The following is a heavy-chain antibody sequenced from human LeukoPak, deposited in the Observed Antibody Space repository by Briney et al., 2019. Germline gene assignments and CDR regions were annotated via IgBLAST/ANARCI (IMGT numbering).Heavy chain of an antibody. Sequence: SETLSLTCTVSGGSISSYYWSWIRQPPGKGLEWIGYIYYSGSTNYNPSLKSRVTISVDTSKNQFSLKLSSVTAADTAVYYCARDGGNAGEYAFDIWGQGTMVTVSS. CDR1: GGSISSYY. D-gene: IGHD4-23*01. CDR3: ARDGGNAGEYAFDI. V-gene: IGHV4-59*01. CDR2: IYYSGST. J-gene: IGHJ3*02.